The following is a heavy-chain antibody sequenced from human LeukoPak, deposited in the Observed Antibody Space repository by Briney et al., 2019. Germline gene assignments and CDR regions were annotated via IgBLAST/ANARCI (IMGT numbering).Heavy chain of an antibody. CDR2: ISSSGSAT. D-gene: IGHD3-3*01. Sequence: GGSLRLSCAASGFSFSDYYMGWIRQAPGKGLDWVSYISSSGSATYYADSVKGRFTISRDNAENSLFLQMNSLRAEDTAIYYCARDIPNYDDDYWGQGTLVTVSS. V-gene: IGHV3-11*01. CDR3: ARDIPNYDDDY. J-gene: IGHJ4*02. CDR1: GFSFSDYY.